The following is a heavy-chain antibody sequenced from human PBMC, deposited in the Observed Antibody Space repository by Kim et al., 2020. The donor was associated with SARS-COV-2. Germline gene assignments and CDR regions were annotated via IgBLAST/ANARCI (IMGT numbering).Heavy chain of an antibody. D-gene: IGHD1-26*01. Sequence: SETLSLTCTVSGGSISSSSYYWGWIRQPPGKGLEWIGSIYYSGSTYYNPSLKSRVTISVDTSKNQFSLKLSSVTAADTAVYYCARLGMGWKLLAPEYYFDDWGQGTLVTVSS. CDR1: GGSISSSSYY. V-gene: IGHV4-39*01. J-gene: IGHJ4*02. CDR2: IYYSGST. CDR3: ARLGMGWKLLAPEYYFDD.